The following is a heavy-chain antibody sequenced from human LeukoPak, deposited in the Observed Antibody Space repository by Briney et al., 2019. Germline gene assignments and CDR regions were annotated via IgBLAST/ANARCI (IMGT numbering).Heavy chain of an antibody. D-gene: IGHD5-12*01. CDR3: ARDPGYSGYVPTNFDY. CDR2: ISSSSSYI. J-gene: IGHJ4*02. Sequence: GGSLRLSCAASGFTFSSYAMSWVRQAPGKGLEWVSSISSSSSYIYYADSVKGRFTISRDNAKNSLYLQMNSLRAEDTAVYYCARDPGYSGYVPTNFDYWGQGTLVTVSS. CDR1: GFTFSSYA. V-gene: IGHV3-21*01.